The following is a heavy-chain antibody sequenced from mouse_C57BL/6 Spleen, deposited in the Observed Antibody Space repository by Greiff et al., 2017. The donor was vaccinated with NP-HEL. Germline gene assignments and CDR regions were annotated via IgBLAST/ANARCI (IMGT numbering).Heavy chain of an antibody. D-gene: IGHD1-1*01. CDR1: GYTFTSYW. Sequence: QVQLQQPGAELVKPGASVKMSCKASGYTFTSYWITWVKQRPGQGLEWIGDIYPGSGSTNYNEKFKSKATLTVDTSSSTAYMQLSSLTSEDSAVYYCARSDYYGSLYWYFDVWGTGTTVTVSS. CDR2: IYPGSGST. CDR3: ARSDYYGSLYWYFDV. J-gene: IGHJ1*03. V-gene: IGHV1-55*01.